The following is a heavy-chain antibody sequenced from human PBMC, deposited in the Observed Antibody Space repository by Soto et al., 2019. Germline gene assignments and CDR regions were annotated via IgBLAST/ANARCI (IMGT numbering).Heavy chain of an antibody. J-gene: IGHJ4*02. CDR3: ARLVYDTRLNYMYFDF. D-gene: IGHD3-10*01. CDR1: GVSLTSGNW. Sequence: QVKLQESGPGLATPSGTLSLTCAVSGVSLTSGNWWTWVRQSPQRGLEYIGEIFHDGTANYYPSFERRVAMSVDTSRNQFSLKLTSVTAADTAVYFCARLVYDTRLNYMYFDFWGPGTLVTVCS. CDR2: IFHDGTA. V-gene: IGHV4-4*02.